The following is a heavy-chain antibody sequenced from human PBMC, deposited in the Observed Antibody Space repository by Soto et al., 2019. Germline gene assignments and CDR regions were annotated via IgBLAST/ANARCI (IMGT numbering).Heavy chain of an antibody. D-gene: IGHD3-3*01. J-gene: IGHJ5*02. V-gene: IGHV4-34*01. CDR2: INHSGST. Sequence: QVQLQQWGAGLLKPSETLSLTCAVYGGSFSGYYWSWIRQPPGKGLEWSGEINHSGSTNYNPSLKSRFTISVDTSKNQFSLKLSSVTAADTAVYYCARESGFLEWEHFDPWGQVNLVTVSS. CDR1: GGSFSGYY. CDR3: ARESGFLEWEHFDP.